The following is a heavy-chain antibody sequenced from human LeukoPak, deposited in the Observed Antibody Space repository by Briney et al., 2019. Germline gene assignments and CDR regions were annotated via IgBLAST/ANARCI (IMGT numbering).Heavy chain of an antibody. CDR3: SRVERSSINNYYYYMAV. CDR2: SRSRAHGGTT. CDR1: GFTFGENA. Sequence: GGSLRLSCTAFGFTFGENAMIWFRQSPGKGLEWVSLSRSRAHGGTTEYAASVMGRFTMSRDDSKNIAYLQMNSLETEDTAVYYCSRVERSSINNYYYYMAVWGRGTSVIVSS. J-gene: IGHJ6*03. D-gene: IGHD2-2*01. V-gene: IGHV3-49*03.